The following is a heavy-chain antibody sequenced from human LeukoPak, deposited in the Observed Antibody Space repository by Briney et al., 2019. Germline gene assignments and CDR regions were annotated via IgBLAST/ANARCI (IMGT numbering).Heavy chain of an antibody. Sequence: GGSLRLSCAASGFTFSSYAMSWVRQAPGKGLEWVSAISGSGGSTYYADSVKGRFTISRDNPKNTLYLQMNSLRAEDTAVYYCAKWYYYDSSGYSRYDAFDIWGQGTMVTVSS. CDR3: AKWYYYDSSGYSRYDAFDI. CDR1: GFTFSSYA. V-gene: IGHV3-23*01. J-gene: IGHJ3*02. CDR2: ISGSGGST. D-gene: IGHD3-22*01.